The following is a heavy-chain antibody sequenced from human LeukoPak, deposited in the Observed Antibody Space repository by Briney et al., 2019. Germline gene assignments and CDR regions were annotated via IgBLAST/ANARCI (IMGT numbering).Heavy chain of an antibody. D-gene: IGHD1-26*01. Sequence: XQPAXXXLXWIGRIYTSGSTNYNPSLESRVTLSIDTSKNQFSLKLRFVTAADTAVYYCARVKSGSFLFDYWGQGTLVTVSS. CDR2: IYTSGST. CDR3: ARVKSGSFLFDY. V-gene: IGHV4-4*07. J-gene: IGHJ4*02.